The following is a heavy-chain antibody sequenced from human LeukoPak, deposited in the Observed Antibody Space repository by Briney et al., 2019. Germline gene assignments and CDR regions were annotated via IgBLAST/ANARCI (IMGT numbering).Heavy chain of an antibody. CDR2: IYTSGST. Sequence: PSETLSLTCTVSGGSISSGSYYWSWIRQPAGKGLEWIGRIYTSGSTNYNPSLKSRVTISVDTSKNQFSLKLSSVTAADTAVYYCAVTRWTYYFDYWGQGTLVTVSS. CDR1: GGSISSGSYY. J-gene: IGHJ4*02. CDR3: AVTRWTYYFDY. V-gene: IGHV4-61*02. D-gene: IGHD1-1*01.